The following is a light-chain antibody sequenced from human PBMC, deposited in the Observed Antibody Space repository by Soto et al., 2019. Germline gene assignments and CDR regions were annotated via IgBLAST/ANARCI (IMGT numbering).Light chain of an antibody. J-gene: IGLJ1*01. V-gene: IGLV2-23*02. CDR3: CPYAGSSTLYV. CDR1: SSDVGSYNL. Sequence: QSVLTQPASVSGSPGQSITISCTGTSSDVGSYNLVSWYQQHPGKAPKLMIYEVSKRPSGVSNRFSGSKSCNTASLTISGLQAEDEADYYCCPYAGSSTLYVFGTGTKLTVL. CDR2: EVS.